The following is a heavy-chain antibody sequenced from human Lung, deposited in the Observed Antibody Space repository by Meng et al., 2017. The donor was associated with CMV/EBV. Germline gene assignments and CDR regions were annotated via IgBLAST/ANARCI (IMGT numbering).Heavy chain of an antibody. CDR3: LRRSGGSV. CDR1: GDSITNHNW. CDR2: IPHRGSS. Sequence: GQCLVKPSETLSSTCAVSGDSITNHNWWAWVRQPPGKGLEWIGEIPHRGSSAYNPSLKSRVSMSIDKSKNQFSLKLTSVTAADTAVYHCLRRSGGSVWGQGTLVTVSS. V-gene: IGHV4-4*02. J-gene: IGHJ1*01. D-gene: IGHD3-10*01.